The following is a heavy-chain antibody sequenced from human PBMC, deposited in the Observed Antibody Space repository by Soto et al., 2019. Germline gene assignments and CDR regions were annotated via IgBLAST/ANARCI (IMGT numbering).Heavy chain of an antibody. CDR3: ARASVVRGAIWWFDP. CDR2: IYYGGST. Sequence: QVQLQESGPGLVKPSQTLSLTCTVSGGSVSSGAYYWSWIRQHPGKGLEWIGYIYYGGSTYYNPSLESRVTISVDTSKNQFALKLSSVTAADTAVYYCARASVVRGAIWWFDPWGQGTLVTVSS. J-gene: IGHJ5*02. D-gene: IGHD3-10*01. V-gene: IGHV4-31*03. CDR1: GGSVSSGAYY.